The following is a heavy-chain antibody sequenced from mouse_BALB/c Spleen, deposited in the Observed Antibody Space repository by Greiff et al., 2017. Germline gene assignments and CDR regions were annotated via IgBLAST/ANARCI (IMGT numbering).Heavy chain of an antibody. CDR2: IYPGNSDT. V-gene: IGHV1-5*01. Sequence: EVKLQQSGTVLARPGASVKMSCKASGYSFTSYWMHWVKQRPGQGLEWIGAIYPGNSDTSYNQKFKGKAKLTAVTSASTAYMELSSLTNEDSAVYYCTREGYYRYSWFAYWGQGTLVTVSA. CDR1: GYSFTSYW. D-gene: IGHD2-14*01. CDR3: TREGYYRYSWFAY. J-gene: IGHJ3*01.